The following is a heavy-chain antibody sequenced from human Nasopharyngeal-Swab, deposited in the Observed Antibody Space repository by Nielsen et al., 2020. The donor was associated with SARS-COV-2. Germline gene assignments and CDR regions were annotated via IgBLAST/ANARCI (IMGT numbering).Heavy chain of an antibody. Sequence: SGPTLVKPTQTLTLTCTFSGFSRRNSGVGVGWIRQTPGKALEWLALIYWDDDKRYSPSLKSRLTITKDTSKNQVVLTMTNMDPVDTATYYCAHRLVGATNSWFDPWGQGTLVTVSS. J-gene: IGHJ5*02. CDR2: IYWDDDK. CDR1: GFSRRNSGVG. CDR3: AHRLVGATNSWFDP. D-gene: IGHD1-26*01. V-gene: IGHV2-5*02.